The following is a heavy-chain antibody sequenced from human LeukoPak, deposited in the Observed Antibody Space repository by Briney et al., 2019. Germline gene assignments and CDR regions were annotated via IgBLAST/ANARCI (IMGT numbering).Heavy chain of an antibody. Sequence: GASVKVSCKSSGYTFTNYGISWVRQAPGQGLEWMGWISAYNGNTNYAQKLQGRVTMTTDTSTSTAYMELRSLRSDDTAVYYCARDLATVVTNYYYGMDVWGQGTTVTVSS. CDR2: ISAYNGNT. CDR3: ARDLATVVTNYYYGMDV. D-gene: IGHD4-17*01. CDR1: GYTFTNYG. V-gene: IGHV1-18*01. J-gene: IGHJ6*02.